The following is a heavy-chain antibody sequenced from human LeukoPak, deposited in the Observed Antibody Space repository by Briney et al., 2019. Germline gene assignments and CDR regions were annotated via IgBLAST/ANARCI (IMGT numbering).Heavy chain of an antibody. J-gene: IGHJ4*02. V-gene: IGHV3-30*18. CDR2: ISCDGSNK. CDR1: GFTFSSYG. CDR3: AKDRGGILFDY. D-gene: IGHD3-16*01. Sequence: GGSLRLSCAASGFTFSSYGMHWVRQAPGKGLEWVAVISCDGSNKYYADSVKGRFTISRDNSKNTLYLQMNSLRAEDTAVYYCAKDRGGILFDYWGQGTLVTVSS.